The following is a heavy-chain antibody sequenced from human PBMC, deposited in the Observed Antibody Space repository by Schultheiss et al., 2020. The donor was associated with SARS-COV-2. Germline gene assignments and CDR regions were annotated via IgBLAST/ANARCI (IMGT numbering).Heavy chain of an antibody. CDR1: GGSFSGYY. Sequence: ESLKISCAVYGGSFSGYYWSWIRQPPGKGLEWIGEINHSGSTNYNPSLKSRVTISVDTSKNQFSLKLSSVTAADTAVYYCARGYCSGGSCYDYWGQGTLVTVSS. CDR3: ARGYCSGGSCYDY. CDR2: INHSGST. V-gene: IGHV4-34*01. J-gene: IGHJ4*02. D-gene: IGHD2-15*01.